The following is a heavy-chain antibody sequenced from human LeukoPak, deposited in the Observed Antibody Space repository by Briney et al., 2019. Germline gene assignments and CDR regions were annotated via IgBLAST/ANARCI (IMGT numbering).Heavy chain of an antibody. J-gene: IGHJ4*02. Sequence: SETLSLTCAVYGGSFSGYYWSWIRQPPGKGLEWIGEINHSGSTNYNPSLKSRVTISVDTSKNQFSLKLSSVTAADTAVYYCARAGWGGWYGFDYWGQGTLVTVSS. CDR1: GGSFSGYY. CDR3: ARAGWGGWYGFDY. V-gene: IGHV4-34*01. D-gene: IGHD6-19*01. CDR2: INHSGST.